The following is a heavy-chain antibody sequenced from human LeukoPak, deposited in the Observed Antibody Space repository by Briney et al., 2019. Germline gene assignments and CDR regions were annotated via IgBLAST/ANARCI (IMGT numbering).Heavy chain of an antibody. CDR2: IHYSGST. Sequence: SETLSLTCTVSGGSISSYYWSWIRQPPGKGLQWIGCIHYSGSTNYNPSPKNRVTISVDTSKKQFSLKLSSVTAADTAVYYCARYDYSNYVYYMDVWGKGTTVTVSS. CDR1: GGSISSYY. D-gene: IGHD4-11*01. V-gene: IGHV4-59*01. CDR3: ARYDYSNYVYYMDV. J-gene: IGHJ6*03.